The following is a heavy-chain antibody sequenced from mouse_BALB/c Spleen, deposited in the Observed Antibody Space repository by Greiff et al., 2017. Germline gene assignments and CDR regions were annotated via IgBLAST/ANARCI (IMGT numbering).Heavy chain of an antibody. CDR2: IWGDGST. CDR1: GFSLTGYG. V-gene: IGHV2-6-7*01. Sequence: VQVVESGPGLVAPSQSLSITCTVSGFSLTGYGVNWVRQPPGKGLEWLGMIWGDGSTDYNSALKSRLSISKDNSKSQVFLKMNSLQTDDTARYYCARENYGSSSWFAYWGQGTLVTVSA. J-gene: IGHJ3*01. D-gene: IGHD1-1*01. CDR3: ARENYGSSSWFAY.